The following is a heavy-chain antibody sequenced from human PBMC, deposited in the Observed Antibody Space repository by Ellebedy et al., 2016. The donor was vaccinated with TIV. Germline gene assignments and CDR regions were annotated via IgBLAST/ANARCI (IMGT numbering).Heavy chain of an antibody. CDR1: GFTFSTCS. CDR2: INNSSGTR. J-gene: IGHJ4*02. V-gene: IGHV3-48*04. Sequence: GGSLRLSCAASGFTFSTCSMNWVRQAPGKGLEWISYINNSSGTRLYADSVKGRFTISRDNAKNSLYLQMNSLRVEDTAVYYCALPNDYWGQGTLVTVSS. CDR3: ALPNDY.